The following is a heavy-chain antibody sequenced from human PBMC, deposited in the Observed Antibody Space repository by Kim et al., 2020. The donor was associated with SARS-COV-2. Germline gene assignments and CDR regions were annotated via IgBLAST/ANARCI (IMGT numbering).Heavy chain of an antibody. V-gene: IGHV4-59*08. CDR1: GGSISSYY. CDR2: IYYSGST. D-gene: IGHD3-10*01. J-gene: IGHJ4*02. Sequence: SETLSLTCTVSGGSISSYYWSWIRQPPGKGLEWIGYIYYSGSTNYNPSLKSRVTISVDTPKNQFSLQLSSVTAADTAVDYCARPGRFGEIFIFDYLGQG. CDR3: ARPGRFGEIFIFDY.